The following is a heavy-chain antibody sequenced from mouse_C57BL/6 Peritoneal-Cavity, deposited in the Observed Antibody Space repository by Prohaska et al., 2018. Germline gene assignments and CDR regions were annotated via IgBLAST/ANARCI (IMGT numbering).Heavy chain of an antibody. CDR1: GFTFSGFW. CDR3: MRYGNCWYFDV. CDR2: INSDGSAI. J-gene: IGHJ1*03. D-gene: IGHD2-1*01. V-gene: IGHV11-2*01. Sequence: EVQLLETGGGLVQPGGSRGLSCEGSGFTFSGFWMSWVRQTPGKTLEWIGDINSDGSAINYAPSIKDRVTICRDNDKSTLYLQMSNVRSEDTATYFCMRYGNCWYFDVWGTGTTVTVSS.